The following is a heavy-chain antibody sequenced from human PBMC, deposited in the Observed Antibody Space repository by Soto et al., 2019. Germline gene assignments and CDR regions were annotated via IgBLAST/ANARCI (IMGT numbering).Heavy chain of an antibody. D-gene: IGHD1-7*01. J-gene: IGHJ4*02. V-gene: IGHV3-15*07. CDR3: TPDIQNRRYTWNFD. CDR1: GFSFSDAW. Sequence: EVQLAVSGGGFVKPGGSLRLSCAVSGFSFSDAWLNWVRQAPGKGLEWVGRIKTKSDSAPTDYAAPVKGRFLISRDAAKNTLFLQLNSLQAEDTAVYYCTPDIQNRRYTWNFDGGQGTLVTVSS. CDR2: IKTKSDSAPT.